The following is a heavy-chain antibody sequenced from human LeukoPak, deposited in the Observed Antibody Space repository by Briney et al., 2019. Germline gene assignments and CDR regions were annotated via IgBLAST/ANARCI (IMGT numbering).Heavy chain of an antibody. J-gene: IGHJ4*02. D-gene: IGHD5-18*01. CDR1: DDSMSSYY. CDR2: VYYSGGT. CDR3: ARRANTAPPWYLDY. V-gene: IGHV4-59*01. Sequence: SETLSLTCTVSDDSMSSYYWNWIRQPPGKGLEWLGYVYYSGGTNYNPSLKSRVTISLDTSKNQFSLKLSSVTAADTAVYYCARRANTAPPWYLDYWGQGTLVTVSS.